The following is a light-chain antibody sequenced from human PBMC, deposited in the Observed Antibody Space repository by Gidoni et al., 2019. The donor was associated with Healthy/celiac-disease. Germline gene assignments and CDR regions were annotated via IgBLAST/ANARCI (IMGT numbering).Light chain of an antibody. CDR3: SSYTSSSTLGVV. CDR1: SSDVGGYNY. Sequence: QSALTQPASVSGSPGQSITISCTGPSSDVGGYNYVPWYQQHPGKAPKLMIYDVSNRPSGVSNRFSGSKSGNTASLTISGRQAEYEADYYCSSYTSSSTLGVVFGGGTKLTVL. J-gene: IGLJ2*01. V-gene: IGLV2-14*01. CDR2: DVS.